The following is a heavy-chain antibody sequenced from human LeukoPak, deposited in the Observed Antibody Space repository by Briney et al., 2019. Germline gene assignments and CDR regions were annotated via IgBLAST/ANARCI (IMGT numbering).Heavy chain of an antibody. CDR3: AKAPVTTCSGAYCYPFDY. CDR1: GFTLSSYA. CDR2: ISVSGNT. D-gene: IGHD2-21*01. V-gene: IGHV3-23*01. Sequence: GGSLRLSCAASGFTLSSYAMGWVRQAPGKGLEWVSAISVSGNTYHADSVKGRFTISRDSSKNTLYLQMNRLRAEDAAVYYCAKAPVTTCSGAYCYPFDYWGQGTLVTVSS. J-gene: IGHJ4*02.